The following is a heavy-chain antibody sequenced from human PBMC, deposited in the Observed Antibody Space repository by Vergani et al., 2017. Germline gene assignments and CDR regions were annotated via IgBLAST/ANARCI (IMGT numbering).Heavy chain of an antibody. CDR1: GFTFSSYS. CDR3: ASTQVGPAAFIDY. D-gene: IGHD2-2*01. CDR2: ISSSSSYI. Sequence: EVQLVESGGGLVKPGGSLRLSCAASGFTFSSYSMNWVRQAPGKGLEWVSSISSSSSYIYYADTVKGRFTITRDNAKNSLYLQMNSLRAEDTAVYYCASTQVGPAAFIDYWGQGTLVTVSS. V-gene: IGHV3-21*01. J-gene: IGHJ4*02.